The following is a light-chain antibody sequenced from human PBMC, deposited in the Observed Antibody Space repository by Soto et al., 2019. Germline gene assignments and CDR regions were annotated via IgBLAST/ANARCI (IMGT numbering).Light chain of an antibody. J-gene: IGLJ3*02. Sequence: QPVLTQSPSASGTPGQRVTISCSGSRSNIGVNTVIWYRQLPGTAPKLLIFSNNQRPSGVPDRFSGSKSGTSASLAISGLQSEDEADYYCAAWDDRLTGWVFGGGTKLTVL. CDR1: RSNIGVNT. CDR2: SNN. CDR3: AAWDDRLTGWV. V-gene: IGLV1-44*01.